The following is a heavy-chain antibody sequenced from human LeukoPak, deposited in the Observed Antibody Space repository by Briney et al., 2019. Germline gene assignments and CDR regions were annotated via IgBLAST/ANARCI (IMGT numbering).Heavy chain of an antibody. CDR2: VSSSSDYI. CDR1: GFTLSSYR. J-gene: IGHJ3*02. CDR3: ARDVTGTDAFDI. Sequence: GGALRLSCAASGFTLSSYRMNWVRQAPGKGLEWVSSVSSSSDYIYYTDSVKGRFTISRDNAKNSVYLQMNSVRDEDTAVYCCARDVTGTDAFDIWGQGTMVTVSS. V-gene: IGHV3-21*01. D-gene: IGHD1-20*01.